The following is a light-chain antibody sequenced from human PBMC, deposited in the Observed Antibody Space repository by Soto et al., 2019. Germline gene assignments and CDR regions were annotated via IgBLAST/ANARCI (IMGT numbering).Light chain of an antibody. Sequence: QSVLTQPASVSGSPGQSITISCTGTSSDVGAYDHVSWYQQHPGKAPKLIIYEVLNRPSGVSNRFSGSKSGNTASLTISGLQAEDEADYYCSSYTSSSTLVFGGGTKVTVL. CDR1: SSDVGAYDH. CDR2: EVL. V-gene: IGLV2-14*01. J-gene: IGLJ2*01. CDR3: SSYTSSSTLV.